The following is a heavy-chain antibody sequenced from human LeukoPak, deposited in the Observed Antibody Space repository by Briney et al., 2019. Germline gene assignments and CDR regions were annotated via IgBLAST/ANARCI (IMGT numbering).Heavy chain of an antibody. V-gene: IGHV4-61*02. CDR2: IYTSGST. Sequence: PSETLSLTCTVSGGSISSGSYYWSWIRQPAGKGLEWIGRIYTSGSTNYNPSLKSRVTISVDTSKNQFPLKLSSVTAADTAVYYCARGGLISGYFDYWGQGTLVTVSS. D-gene: IGHD2-8*01. J-gene: IGHJ4*02. CDR3: ARGGLISGYFDY. CDR1: GGSISSGSYY.